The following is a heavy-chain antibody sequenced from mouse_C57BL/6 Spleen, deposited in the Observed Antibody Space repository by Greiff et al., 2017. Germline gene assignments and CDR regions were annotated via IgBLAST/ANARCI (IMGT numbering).Heavy chain of an antibody. CDR2: IYPGDGAT. CDR1: GYAFSSYW. V-gene: IGHV1-80*01. D-gene: IGHD1-1*01. Sequence: VKLMESGAELVKPGASVKISCKASGYAFSSYWMNWVKQRPGKGLEWIGQIYPGDGATNYNGKFKGKATLTADKSSSTAYMQLSSLTSEDSAVYFCARSTVVATDYWGQGTSVTVSS. CDR3: ARSTVVATDY. J-gene: IGHJ4*01.